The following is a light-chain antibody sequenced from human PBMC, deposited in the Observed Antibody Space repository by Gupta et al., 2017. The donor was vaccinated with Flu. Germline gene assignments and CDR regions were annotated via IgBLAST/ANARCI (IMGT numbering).Light chain of an antibody. J-gene: IGKJ1*01. CDR1: QSIGNW. CDR2: KAS. Sequence: DIQMTQSPSTLSASVGDRVTITCRASQSIGNWLAWYQQKPGKAPKLLIYKASTLKSGVPSRFSGSGSGTEFTLTISSLQPDDFTTYYCQEDDSSSRTFGQGTKVDI. V-gene: IGKV1-5*03. CDR3: QEDDSSSRT.